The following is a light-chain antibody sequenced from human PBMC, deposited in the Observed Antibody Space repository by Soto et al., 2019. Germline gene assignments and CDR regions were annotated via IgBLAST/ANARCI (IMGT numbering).Light chain of an antibody. CDR3: QQYNKWPLT. CDR1: QSVSRN. J-gene: IGKJ4*01. CDR2: GAS. V-gene: IGKV3-15*01. Sequence: EIVMTQTPATLSVSPGERATLSCRASQSVSRNLAWYQQKPGQAPRLLIYGASTRATDIAARISGSGSGTEFTLTIGSLQSEDFAVYSCQQYNKWPLTFGGGTKVEIK.